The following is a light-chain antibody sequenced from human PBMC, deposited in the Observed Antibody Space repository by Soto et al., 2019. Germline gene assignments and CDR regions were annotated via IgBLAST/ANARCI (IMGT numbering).Light chain of an antibody. CDR1: SSDVGGYNY. V-gene: IGLV2-14*01. CDR3: SSYTTSNPPV. Sequence: QSALTQPASVSGSPGQSITISCTGTSSDVGGYNYVSWYQQHPGKAPKLMIYDVSNRPSGVSNRFSGSKSGNTASLTISGLQAEDEADYYCSSYTTSNPPVFGGGTKVTVL. CDR2: DVS. J-gene: IGLJ3*02.